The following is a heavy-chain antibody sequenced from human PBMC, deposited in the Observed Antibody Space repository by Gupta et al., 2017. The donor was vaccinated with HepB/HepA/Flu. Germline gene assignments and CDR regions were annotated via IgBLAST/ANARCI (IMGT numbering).Heavy chain of an antibody. CDR1: GYPFRNYG. J-gene: IGHJ6*03. CDR2: ISAYNGRT. D-gene: IGHD2-2*01. CDR3: GRWGPMYYYMDV. Sequence: QVQLVQSGAEVKNPGASVKLSCKASGYPFRNYGFTWVRQAPGQGLEWIGWISAYNGRTDYAQKFQDRVSMTTDPSTTTAYMELRSLRSDDTAVYYCGRWGPMYYYMDVWGKGTTVTVSS. V-gene: IGHV1-18*01.